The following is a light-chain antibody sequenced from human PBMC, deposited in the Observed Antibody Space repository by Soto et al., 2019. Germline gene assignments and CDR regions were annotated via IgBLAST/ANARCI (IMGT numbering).Light chain of an antibody. V-gene: IGKV1-39*01. J-gene: IGKJ1*01. CDR3: QQSYSTPWT. CDR1: QSVRTY. CDR2: GVS. Sequence: DIQMMQSPSSLSASVGDRVTITCRASQSVRTYVNWYQQKPGKAPNLLIYGVSTLHSGVPSRFSGAGSGTDFTLTISILQPEDFASYYCQQSYSTPWTFGPGTKVEIK.